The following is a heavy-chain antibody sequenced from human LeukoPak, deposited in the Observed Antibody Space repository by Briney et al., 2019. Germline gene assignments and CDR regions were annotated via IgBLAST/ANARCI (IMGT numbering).Heavy chain of an antibody. CDR2: ISGNGGSR. CDR1: GFTFSSYA. J-gene: IGHJ4*02. CDR3: AKGGLYSYGSLG. D-gene: IGHD5-18*01. Sequence: GGSLRLSCAASGFTFSSYAMRWVRQAPGKGLEWVSIISGNGGSRYHADSVKGRFTISRDNSKNTLYLQMNSLRAEDTAVYYCAKGGLYSYGSLGWGQGALVTVSS. V-gene: IGHV3-23*01.